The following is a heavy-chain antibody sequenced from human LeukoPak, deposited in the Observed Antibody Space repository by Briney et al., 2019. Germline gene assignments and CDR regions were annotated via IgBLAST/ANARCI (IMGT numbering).Heavy chain of an antibody. CDR2: IYVNGRTT. CDR3: IRDFRSADL. J-gene: IGHJ5*02. Sequence: GGSLRLSCVASGFTFSNYWMHWVRQPPGKGLVWVSRIYVNGRTTNYADSVKGRFTISRDNAKNTVYLEMNSLSVEDTATYYCIRDFRSADLWGQGTLVTVTS. CDR1: GFTFSNYW. V-gene: IGHV3-74*01.